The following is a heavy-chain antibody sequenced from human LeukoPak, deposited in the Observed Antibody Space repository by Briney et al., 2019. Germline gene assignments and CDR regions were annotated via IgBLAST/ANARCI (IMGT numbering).Heavy chain of an antibody. D-gene: IGHD4-11*01. Sequence: PSETLSLTCAVSGYSISSGYYWGWIRQPPGKGLEWIGSIYHSGSTYYNPSLKSRVTMSVDTSKNQFSLKLTSVTAAATAVYYCARAYSNWFDPWGQGTLVTVSS. CDR2: IYHSGST. J-gene: IGHJ5*02. V-gene: IGHV4-38-2*01. CDR1: GYSISSGYY. CDR3: ARAYSNWFDP.